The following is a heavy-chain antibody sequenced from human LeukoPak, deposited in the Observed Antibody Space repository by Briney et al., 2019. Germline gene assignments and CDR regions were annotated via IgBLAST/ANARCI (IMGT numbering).Heavy chain of an antibody. CDR3: ARVGPTRSDFDY. J-gene: IGHJ4*02. V-gene: IGHV3-53*01. Sequence: GGSLRLSCAASGFILSINYITWVRQAPAKGLGWVSVIFSGGSTYYADSVKGRVTISRDNSKNTMYLQMNNLRGEDTAVYYCARVGPTRSDFDYWGQGTLVTVSS. CDR1: GFILSINY. D-gene: IGHD1-26*01. CDR2: IFSGGST.